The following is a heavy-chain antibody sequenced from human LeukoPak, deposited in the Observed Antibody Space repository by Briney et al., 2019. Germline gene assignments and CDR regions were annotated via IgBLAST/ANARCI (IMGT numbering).Heavy chain of an antibody. CDR2: ISSSSSTI. J-gene: IGHJ4*02. CDR3: ARDNDFWSGYHIHLDY. V-gene: IGHV3-48*01. Sequence: GTSLRLSCAASGFTFSSYSMNWVRQAPGKGLEWVSYISSSSSTIYYADSVKGRFTISRDNAKNSLYLQMNSLRAEDTAVYYCARDNDFWSGYHIHLDYWGQGTLVTVSS. CDR1: GFTFSSYS. D-gene: IGHD3-3*01.